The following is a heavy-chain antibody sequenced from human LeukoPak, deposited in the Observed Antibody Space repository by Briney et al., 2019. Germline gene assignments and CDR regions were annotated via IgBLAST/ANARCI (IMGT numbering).Heavy chain of an antibody. J-gene: IGHJ4*02. CDR3: ARHIDNGWYAY. CDR1: GGSISTYY. V-gene: IGHV4-59*08. CDR2: ISYSGST. D-gene: IGHD6-19*01. Sequence: SETLSLTCTVSGGSISTYYWSWIRQPPGKGLEWIGYISYSGSTNYNPSLKSRVTMSVDRSRNQFSLKLNTVTAADTAVYYCARHIDNGWYAYWGQGTLVTVSS.